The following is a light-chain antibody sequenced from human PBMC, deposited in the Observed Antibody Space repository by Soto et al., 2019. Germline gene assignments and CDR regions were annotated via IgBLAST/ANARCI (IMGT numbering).Light chain of an antibody. CDR2: DVS. J-gene: IGLJ1*01. CDR3: SSYTSSSTYV. V-gene: IGLV2-14*01. CDR1: SSDVGGYNY. Sequence: QSALTQPASVSGSPGQSITISCTGTSSDVGGYNYVSWYQQHPGKAPKLMIYDVSNRSSGVSNRLSGSKSGNTASLTISGLQAEDEDDYYCSSYTSSSTYVFGTGTKVTVL.